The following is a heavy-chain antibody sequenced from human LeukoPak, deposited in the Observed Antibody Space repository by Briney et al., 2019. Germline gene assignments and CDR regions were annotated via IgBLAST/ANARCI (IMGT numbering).Heavy chain of an antibody. D-gene: IGHD6-13*01. CDR1: GFTFSSYW. J-gene: IGHJ4*02. CDR3: ARDGFSSSWYSIL. V-gene: IGHV3-7*01. Sequence: PGGSQRLSCAASGFTFSSYWMSWVRQAPGKGLEWVANIRQDGSEKHYVDSVKGRFTISRDNAENSLYLQVNSLRAEDTAVYYCARDGFSSSWYSILWGQGTLVTVSS. CDR2: IRQDGSEK.